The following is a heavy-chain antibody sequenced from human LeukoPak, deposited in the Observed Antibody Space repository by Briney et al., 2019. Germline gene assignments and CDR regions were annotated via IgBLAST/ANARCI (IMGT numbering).Heavy chain of an antibody. CDR3: ATSNDAKIAPFDH. CDR1: GVSMSAFQ. Sequence: PSETLSLTCTVSGVSMSAFQWSWVRQSPKKGLEWIGCVNTKGETNYNPSLKSRVITSVDTSKSQFSLRLTSATAADTAVYYCATSNDAKIAPFDHWGQGALVTVSS. D-gene: IGHD2-8*01. V-gene: IGHV4-4*09. J-gene: IGHJ4*02. CDR2: VNTKGET.